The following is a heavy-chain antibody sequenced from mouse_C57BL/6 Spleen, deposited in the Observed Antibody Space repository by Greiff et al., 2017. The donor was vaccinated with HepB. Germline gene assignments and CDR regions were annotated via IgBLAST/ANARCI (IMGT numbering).Heavy chain of an antibody. V-gene: IGHV5-6*01. CDR3: ARLDGYYGAWFAY. Sequence: VQLKESGGDLVKPGGSLKLSCAASGFTFSSYGMSWVRQTPDKRLEWVATISSGGSYTYYPDSVKGRFTISRDNAKNTLYLQMSSLKSEDTAMYYCARLDGYYGAWFAYWGQGTLVTVSA. J-gene: IGHJ3*01. CDR1: GFTFSSYG. CDR2: ISSGGSYT. D-gene: IGHD2-3*01.